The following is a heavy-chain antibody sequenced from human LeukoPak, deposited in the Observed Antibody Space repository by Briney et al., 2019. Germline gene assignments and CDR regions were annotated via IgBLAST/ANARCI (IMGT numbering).Heavy chain of an antibody. CDR2: INPNSGGT. J-gene: IGHJ5*02. CDR3: ARDLTGTTSGWFDP. Sequence: ASVKVSCKASGYTFTGYYMHWVRQAPGQGLEWMGWINPNSGGTNYAQKFQGRVTMTRDTSISTAYMELSRLRSDDTAVYYCARDLTGTTSGWFDPWGQGTPVTVSS. CDR1: GYTFTGYY. D-gene: IGHD1-7*01. V-gene: IGHV1-2*02.